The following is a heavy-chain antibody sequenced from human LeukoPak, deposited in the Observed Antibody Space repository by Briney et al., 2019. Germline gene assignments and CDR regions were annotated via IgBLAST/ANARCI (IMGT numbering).Heavy chain of an antibody. J-gene: IGHJ3*02. V-gene: IGHV4-59*01. CDR1: GGAISGYY. D-gene: IGHD3-22*01. Sequence: SETLSLTCTVSGGAISGYYWSWIRQPPGKGLEWIGYIYYSGSTNYNPSLKSRVTISVDTSKNQFSLKLSSVTAADTAVYYCARDRVSYDSSGLDAFDIWGQGTMVTVSS. CDR2: IYYSGST. CDR3: ARDRVSYDSSGLDAFDI.